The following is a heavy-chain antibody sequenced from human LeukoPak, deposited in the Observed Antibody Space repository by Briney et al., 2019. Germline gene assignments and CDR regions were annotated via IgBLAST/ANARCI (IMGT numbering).Heavy chain of an antibody. D-gene: IGHD2-2*01. CDR3: ARVRIDCSSTSCYRERFDY. Sequence: SQTLSLTCTVSGRSITSGDYYWSWIRQPPGKGLEWIGYIYYSRSTYYNPCLKSRVTISVDTSKNQFSLKLSSVTAADTAVYYCARVRIDCSSTSCYRERFDYWGQGTLVTVSS. CDR2: IYYSRST. V-gene: IGHV4-30-4*08. J-gene: IGHJ4*02. CDR1: GRSITSGDYY.